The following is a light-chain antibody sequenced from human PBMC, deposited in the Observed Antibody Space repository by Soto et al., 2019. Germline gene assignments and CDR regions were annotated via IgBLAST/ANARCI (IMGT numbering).Light chain of an antibody. J-gene: IGKJ3*01. CDR2: DAS. CDR1: QNINIY. CDR3: QQRSTWPPIS. V-gene: IGKV3-11*01. Sequence: EIVLTQSPATLSLSPGERATLSCRASQNINIYLAWYQQKPGQAPRLLIYDASNRSTGIPARFSGSGSGTDFTPTISSLEPEDFAVYYCQQRSTWPPISFGPGTKVDLK.